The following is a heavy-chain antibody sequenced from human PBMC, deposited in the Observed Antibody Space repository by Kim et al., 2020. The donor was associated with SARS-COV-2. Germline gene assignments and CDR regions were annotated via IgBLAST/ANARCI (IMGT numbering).Heavy chain of an antibody. J-gene: IGHJ4*02. V-gene: IGHV4-59*01. CDR2: IYYSGST. CDR3: ARTPRDGYNSGLDY. Sequence: SETLSLTCTVSGGSISSYYWSWIRQPPGKGLEWIGYIYYSGSTNYNPSLKSRVTISVDTSKNQFSLKLSSVTAADTAVYYCARTPRDGYNSGLDYWDQGTLVTVSS. D-gene: IGHD5-12*01. CDR1: GGSISSYY.